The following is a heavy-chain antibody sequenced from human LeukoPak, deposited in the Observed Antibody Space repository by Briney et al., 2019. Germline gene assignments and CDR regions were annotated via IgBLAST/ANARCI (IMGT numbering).Heavy chain of an antibody. J-gene: IGHJ4*02. CDR1: GYSISSGYY. CDR2: IYHSGST. D-gene: IGHD3-3*01. CDR3: ARIKRLRFLEWFDY. V-gene: IGHV4-38-2*02. Sequence: SETLSLTCTVSGYSISSGYYWGWIRQPPGKGLEWIGSIYHSGSTYYNPSLKRRVTISVDTSKNQFSLKLSSVTAADTAVYYCARIKRLRFLEWFDYWGQGTLVTVSS.